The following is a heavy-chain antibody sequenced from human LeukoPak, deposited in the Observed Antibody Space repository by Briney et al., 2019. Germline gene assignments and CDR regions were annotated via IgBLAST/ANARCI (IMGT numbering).Heavy chain of an antibody. Sequence: SETLSLTCAVYGGSFSGYYWSWIRQPPGKGREWIGEINHSGSTNYNPSLKSRVTISVDTSKNQFSLKLSSVTAADTAVYYCARGRVGAAAGSFDYWGQGTLVTVSS. J-gene: IGHJ4*02. CDR1: GGSFSGYY. CDR2: INHSGST. V-gene: IGHV4-34*01. CDR3: ARGRVGAAAGSFDY. D-gene: IGHD6-13*01.